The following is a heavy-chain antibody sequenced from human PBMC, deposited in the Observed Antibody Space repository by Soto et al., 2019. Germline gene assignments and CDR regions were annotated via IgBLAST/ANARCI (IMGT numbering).Heavy chain of an antibody. D-gene: IGHD1-1*01. CDR3: ARDESYNWILSGFDP. V-gene: IGHV1-18*01. CDR1: GYTFTSYG. J-gene: IGHJ5*02. Sequence: QVQLVQSGAEVKKPGASVKVSCKASGYTFTSYGISWVRQAPGQGLEWMGWISAYNGNTTYAQKLQGRVTMTTDPSTSTAYMELRSLRSDDTAVYYCARDESYNWILSGFDPWGQGTLVTVSS. CDR2: ISAYNGNT.